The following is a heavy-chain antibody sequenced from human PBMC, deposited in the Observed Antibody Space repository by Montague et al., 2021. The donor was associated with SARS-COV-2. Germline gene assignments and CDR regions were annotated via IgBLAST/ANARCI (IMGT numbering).Heavy chain of an antibody. Sequence: SETRSLTCAVSGGSITSDNWWTWVRQSPGKGLEWIGEIYHSGTTNYNPSLQSRLTISIGKSRNHLSLNLTSVTAADTAIYYCALPLGGARFDPWGQGILVTVSS. CDR2: IYHSGTT. CDR1: GGSITSDNW. D-gene: IGHD3-16*01. CDR3: ALPLGGARFDP. J-gene: IGHJ5*02. V-gene: IGHV4-4*02.